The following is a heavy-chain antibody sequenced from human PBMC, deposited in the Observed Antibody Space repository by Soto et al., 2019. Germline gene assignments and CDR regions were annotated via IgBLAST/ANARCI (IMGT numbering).Heavy chain of an antibody. D-gene: IGHD2-2*01. CDR3: ARVERCSSTSCRNYYYYMDV. CDR2: INAGNGNT. J-gene: IGHJ6*03. V-gene: IGHV1-3*01. Sequence: ASVKVSCKASGYTFTSYAMHWVRQAPGQRLEWMGWINAGNGNTKYSQKFQGRVTITRDTSASTAYMELSSLRSEDTAVYYCARVERCSSTSCRNYYYYMDVWGKGTTVTVSS. CDR1: GYTFTSYA.